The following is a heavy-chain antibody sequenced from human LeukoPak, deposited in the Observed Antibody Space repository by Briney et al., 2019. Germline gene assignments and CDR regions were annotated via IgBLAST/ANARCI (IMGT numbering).Heavy chain of an antibody. Sequence: PGGSLRLSCAASGFIFSSYAMSWVRQAPGKGLEWVAFIRYDETKEFYADSVKGRFTVSRDNSKSTLYLQMNSLRPEDTGVYCCAKAAVATGYHYTYYMDVWGKGTTVTIS. CDR3: AKAAVATGYHYTYYMDV. J-gene: IGHJ6*03. CDR2: IRYDETKE. CDR1: GFIFSSYA. D-gene: IGHD1-1*01. V-gene: IGHV3-30*02.